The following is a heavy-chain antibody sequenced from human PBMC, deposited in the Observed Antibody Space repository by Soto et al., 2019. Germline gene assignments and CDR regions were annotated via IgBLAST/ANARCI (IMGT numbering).Heavy chain of an antibody. V-gene: IGHV1-3*01. CDR1: GISYTTYA. CDR3: ARAISGYVT. Sequence: VQLVQSGAEVKKPGASVRISCTASGISYTTYAIHWVRQAPGQGLECMGWINAGNGDTRYSQRFQGRVTLTRDTSATTPYMDLSSLRSEDTSIYYCARAISGYVTWGQGTLVTVSS. D-gene: IGHD5-12*01. CDR2: INAGNGDT. J-gene: IGHJ4*02.